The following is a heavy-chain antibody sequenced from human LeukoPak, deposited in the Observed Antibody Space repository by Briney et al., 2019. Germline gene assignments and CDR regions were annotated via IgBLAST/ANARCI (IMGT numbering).Heavy chain of an antibody. CDR3: ARVDYSNPSY. Sequence: MASEILSLTCTVSRGSSSGYYWSLIRQPPGKGLEWIGYIYYSGSTNYNPSLKSRVTISIDTSKKQFSLKLSSVTAVDTAVYYCARVDYSNPSYWGQGNLVTVSS. CDR1: RGSSSGYY. D-gene: IGHD4-11*01. J-gene: IGHJ4*02. V-gene: IGHV4-59*01. CDR2: IYYSGST.